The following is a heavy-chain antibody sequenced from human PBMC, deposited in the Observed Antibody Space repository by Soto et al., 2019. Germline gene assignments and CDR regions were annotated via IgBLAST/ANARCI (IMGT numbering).Heavy chain of an antibody. CDR1: GFTFSSYA. V-gene: IGHV3-23*01. D-gene: IGHD3-9*01. Sequence: EVQLLESGGGLVQPGGSLRLSCAASGFTFSSYAMSWVRQAPGKGLEWVSAISGSGGSTYYADSVKGRFTISRDNSKNALYMQMNSVRAEDTGVYYCEKDLGRYFDWLFYFHYWGQGTLVTVSS. CDR3: EKDLGRYFDWLFYFHY. J-gene: IGHJ4*02. CDR2: ISGSGGST.